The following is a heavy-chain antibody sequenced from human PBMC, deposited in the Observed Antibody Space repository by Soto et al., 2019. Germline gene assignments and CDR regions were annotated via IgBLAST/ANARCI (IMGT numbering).Heavy chain of an antibody. CDR2: IWYDGSNK. J-gene: IGHJ6*02. Sequence: PGGSLRLSCAASGFTFSSYGMHWVRQAPGKGLEWVAVIWYDGSNKYYADSVKGRFTISRDNSKNTLYLQMNSLRAEDTAVYYCARVGDGYDSSGYYYSYYGMDVWGQGTTVTGSS. V-gene: IGHV3-33*01. CDR3: ARVGDGYDSSGYYYSYYGMDV. D-gene: IGHD3-22*01. CDR1: GFTFSSYG.